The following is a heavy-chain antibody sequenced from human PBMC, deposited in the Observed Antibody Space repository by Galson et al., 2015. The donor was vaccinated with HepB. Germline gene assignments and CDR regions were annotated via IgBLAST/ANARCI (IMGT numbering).Heavy chain of an antibody. CDR2: AYYRPKWYN. CDR1: GDRVSSNSAA. V-gene: IGHV6-1*01. J-gene: IGHJ4*02. Sequence: CAISGDRVSSNSAAWNWIRQSPSRGLEWLGRAYYRPKWYNDYAVSVKSRITINPDTSKNQFSLQLNSVTPEDTAVYYCARDRLTNCTNGVCYRNREFDYWGQGTLVTVSS. CDR3: ARDRLTNCTNGVCYRNREFDY. D-gene: IGHD2-8*01.